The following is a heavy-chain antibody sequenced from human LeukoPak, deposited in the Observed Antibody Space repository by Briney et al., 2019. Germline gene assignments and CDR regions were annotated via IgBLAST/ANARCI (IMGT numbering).Heavy chain of an antibody. CDR3: ASSSTVGWFGNFDY. CDR1: VYTFTVYY. CDR2: INPNSGGT. Sequence: GASVMVSCKASVYTFTVYYMHWVRQAPGQGLGWMGWINPNSGGTNYEQKFQGRVTMTRDTSISTAYMELSRLRSDDTAVYYCASSSTVGWFGNFDYWGQGTLVTVSS. D-gene: IGHD3-10*01. J-gene: IGHJ4*02. V-gene: IGHV1-2*02.